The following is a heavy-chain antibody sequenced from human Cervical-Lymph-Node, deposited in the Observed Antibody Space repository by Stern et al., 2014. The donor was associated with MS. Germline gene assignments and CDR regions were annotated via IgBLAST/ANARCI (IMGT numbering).Heavy chain of an antibody. J-gene: IGHJ4*02. CDR2: ISADSGNT. CDR3: ARDKMHAFDY. V-gene: IGHV1-18*01. D-gene: IGHD2-8*01. CDR1: GYTFTTYG. Sequence: VQLVESGTEVKKPGASVLVSCKASGYTFTTYGITWVRQALGHGLEWMGWISADSGNTKYAQKFQDRVTMTRDTTTGTAYMEVRSLRSEDTAVYYCARDKMHAFDYWGQGTQVTVPS.